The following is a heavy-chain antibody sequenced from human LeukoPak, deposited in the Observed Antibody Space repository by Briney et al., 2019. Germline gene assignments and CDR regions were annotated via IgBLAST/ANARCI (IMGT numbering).Heavy chain of an antibody. Sequence: ASVKVSCKASGYTFTGHYMHWVRQAPGQGLEWMGWINPNSGGTNYAQKFQGRVTMTRDTSISTAYMELSRLRSDDMAVYYCARISGYGDSRTHDYWGQGTLVTVSS. D-gene: IGHD4-17*01. V-gene: IGHV1-2*02. CDR2: INPNSGGT. J-gene: IGHJ4*02. CDR1: GYTFTGHY. CDR3: ARISGYGDSRTHDY.